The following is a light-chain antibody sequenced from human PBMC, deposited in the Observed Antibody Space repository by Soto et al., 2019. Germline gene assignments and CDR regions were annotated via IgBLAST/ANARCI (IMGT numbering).Light chain of an antibody. CDR1: SSDVGGYDF. J-gene: IGLJ2*01. V-gene: IGLV2-8*01. CDR3: TSYAGNNNVV. CDR2: EVN. Sequence: QSALTQPPSASGSPGQSVTISCTGTSSDVGGYDFVSWYQQYPGKAPKLMIYEVNKRPSGVPDRFSGSKSGNTASLTVSGLQADDEDDYCCTSYAGNNNVVFGGGTKVTVL.